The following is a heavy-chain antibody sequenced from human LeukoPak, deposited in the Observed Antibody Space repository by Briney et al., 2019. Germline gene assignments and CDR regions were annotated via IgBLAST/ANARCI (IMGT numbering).Heavy chain of an antibody. Sequence: PSETLSLTCTVSGGSISSYYWSWIRQPPGKGLEWIGYIYYSGSTNYNPSLKSRVTISVDTSKNQFSLKLSSVTAADTAVYHCARPYDYWGQGTLVTVSS. V-gene: IGHV4-59*08. CDR2: IYYSGST. CDR1: GGSISSYY. D-gene: IGHD5-12*01. J-gene: IGHJ4*02. CDR3: ARPYDY.